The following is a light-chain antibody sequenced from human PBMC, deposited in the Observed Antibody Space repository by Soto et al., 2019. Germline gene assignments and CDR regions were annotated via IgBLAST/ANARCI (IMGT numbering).Light chain of an antibody. J-gene: IGKJ3*01. Sequence: DIVMTQSPDSLAVSLGERATINCKSSQSVLYSSNNKNYLAWYQQKPGQPPKLLIYWASTRKSGVPDRFSGRGSGTDFTLTISSLQAEDVAVYYCQQYYSTPPVTFGPGTKVDIK. CDR2: WAS. CDR3: QQYYSTPPVT. CDR1: QSVLYSSNNKNY. V-gene: IGKV4-1*01.